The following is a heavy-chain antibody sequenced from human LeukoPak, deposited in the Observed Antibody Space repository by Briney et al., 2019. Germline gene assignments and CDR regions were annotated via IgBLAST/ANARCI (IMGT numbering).Heavy chain of an antibody. D-gene: IGHD6-13*01. V-gene: IGHV3-48*03. CDR1: GFTFFSYE. CDR2: ISSSTGIK. J-gene: IGHJ4*02. CDR3: ARALPSSWYFFDY. Sequence: RGESLRLSCAASGFTFFSYEMYWVRQAPGKGLEWVSYISSSTGIKYYADSVKGRFTISRDNAKSSLYLQMNSLRVDDTAVYYCARALPSSWYFFDYWGQGALVTVSS.